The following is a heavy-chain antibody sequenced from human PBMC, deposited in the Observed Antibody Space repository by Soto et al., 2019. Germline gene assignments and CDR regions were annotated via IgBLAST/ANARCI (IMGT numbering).Heavy chain of an antibody. CDR2: INPYTGNT. J-gene: IGHJ4*02. CDR3: SRDWFGIDY. CDR1: GYTFTSYG. D-gene: IGHD3-16*01. Sequence: QVQLVQSGAEVKKPGASVKVSCKASGYTFTSYGISWVRQAPGQGLEWMGWINPYTGNTNYAQKLQGRVTMTTDTSTNTAYMELRRRRADATAVDYCSRDWFGIDYWGQGTLVTVSS. V-gene: IGHV1-18*01.